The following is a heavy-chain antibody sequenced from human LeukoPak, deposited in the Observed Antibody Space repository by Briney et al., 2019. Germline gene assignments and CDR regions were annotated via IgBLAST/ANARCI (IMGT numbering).Heavy chain of an antibody. CDR2: INPNSGGT. V-gene: IGHV1-2*02. D-gene: IGHD3-22*01. J-gene: IGHJ4*02. CDR3: ARGNYYDSSGYYWPDY. CDR1: GYTFTGYY. Sequence: GASVKVSCKASGYTFTGYYMHWVRQAPGQGLEWMGWINPNSGGTNYAQKFQGRVTMTRDTSISTAYMELSRLRSDDTAVYYCARGNYYDSSGYYWPDYWGQGTLVTVSS.